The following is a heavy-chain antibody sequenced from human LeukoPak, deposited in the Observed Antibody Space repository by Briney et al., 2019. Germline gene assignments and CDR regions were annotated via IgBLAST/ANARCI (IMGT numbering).Heavy chain of an antibody. CDR2: ISAYNGNT. Sequence: GASVKVSCKASGYTFTSYGISWVRQAPGQGLEWMGWISAYNGNTNYAQKFQGRVTMTRNTSISTAYMELSSLRSEDTAVYYCARVYYGSGSYHILDYWGQGTLVTVSS. J-gene: IGHJ4*02. CDR1: GYTFTSYG. D-gene: IGHD3-10*01. CDR3: ARVYYGSGSYHILDY. V-gene: IGHV1-18*01.